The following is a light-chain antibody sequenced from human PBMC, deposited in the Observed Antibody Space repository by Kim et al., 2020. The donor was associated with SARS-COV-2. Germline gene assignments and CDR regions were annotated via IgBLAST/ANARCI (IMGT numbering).Light chain of an antibody. CDR2: QDS. CDR1: KLGDKY. V-gene: IGLV3-1*01. CDR3: QAWDSSTVV. J-gene: IGLJ2*01. Sequence: SVSPGQQASITCSGGKLGDKYACWYQQKPGQSPVLVIYQDSKRPSGIPGRFSGSNSGNTATLTISGTQAMDEADYYCQAWDSSTVVFGGGTQLTVL.